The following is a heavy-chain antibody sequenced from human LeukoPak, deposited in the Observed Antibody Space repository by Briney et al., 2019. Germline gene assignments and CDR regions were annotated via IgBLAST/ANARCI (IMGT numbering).Heavy chain of an antibody. CDR2: ISSGSDTI. CDR3: SGGLAAGTTT. J-gene: IGHJ5*02. D-gene: IGHD6-13*01. V-gene: IGHV3-48*03. CDR1: GLTFSSYE. Sequence: GGSLRLSCAASGLTFSSYEMNWVHQAPGKGLEWVSHISSGSDTIYYADSVKGRFTISRDNARKSLYLQMNSLRAEDTAVYYCSGGLAAGTTTWGQGTLVTVSS.